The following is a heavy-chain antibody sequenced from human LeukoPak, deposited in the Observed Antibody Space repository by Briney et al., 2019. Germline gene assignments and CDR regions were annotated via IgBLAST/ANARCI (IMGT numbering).Heavy chain of an antibody. Sequence: GGSLRLSCAASGFTVSSSYMSWVRQAPGKGLEWVSAIYSGGSTYYADSVKGRFSISRDNSKNTLHLQMNSLRAEDTAVYYCATKGSSWYDYWGQGTPVTVSS. CDR1: GFTVSSSY. CDR2: IYSGGST. J-gene: IGHJ4*02. D-gene: IGHD6-13*01. V-gene: IGHV3-66*01. CDR3: ATKGSSWYDY.